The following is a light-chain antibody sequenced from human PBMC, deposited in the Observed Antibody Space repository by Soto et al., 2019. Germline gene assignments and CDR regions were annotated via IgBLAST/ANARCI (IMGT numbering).Light chain of an antibody. CDR1: QSVNSTY. CDR2: GVS. V-gene: IGKV3-20*01. J-gene: IGKJ1*01. CDR3: QQYNDCPLT. Sequence: VMTQSPSTLSVSPGERATLSCRASQSVNSTYLARYQQKPGQAPRLLIYGVSSRAAGVPDRFSGSGSGTDFTLTISRLEPEDFAVYYCQQYNDCPLTFGQGTKVEVK.